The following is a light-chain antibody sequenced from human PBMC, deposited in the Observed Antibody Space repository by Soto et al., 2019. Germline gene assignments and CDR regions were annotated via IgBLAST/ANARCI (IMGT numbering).Light chain of an antibody. CDR1: GSDVGGYDY. J-gene: IGLJ1*01. V-gene: IGLV2-14*01. Sequence: QSALTQPASVSGSPGQSITISCTGTGSDVGGYDYVSWYQHHPGKAPKVMIYEVTNRPSGASNRFSGSKSGNTASLTISGLLAEDEADYYCSSYTSSSTYVFGTGTKSPS. CDR2: EVT. CDR3: SSYTSSSTYV.